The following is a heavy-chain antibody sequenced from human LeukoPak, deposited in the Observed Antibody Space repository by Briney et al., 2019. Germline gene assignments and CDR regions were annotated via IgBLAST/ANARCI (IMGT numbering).Heavy chain of an antibody. D-gene: IGHD3-3*01. CDR3: ARWALYYDFWSGYSTPFDY. J-gene: IGHJ4*02. CDR1: GYTFTGYY. CDR2: INPNSGGT. Sequence: ASVKVSCKASGYTFTGYYMHWVRQAPGQGLEWMGWINPNSGGTNHAQKFQGRVTMTRDTSISTAYMELSRLRSDDTAVYYCARWALYYDFWSGYSTPFDYWGQGTLVTVSS. V-gene: IGHV1-2*02.